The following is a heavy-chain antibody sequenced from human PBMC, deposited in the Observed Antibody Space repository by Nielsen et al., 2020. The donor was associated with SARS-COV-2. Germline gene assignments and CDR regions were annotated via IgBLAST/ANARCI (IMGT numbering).Heavy chain of an antibody. CDR3: AKDRAAAAWWGGPFYY. Sequence: GESLKISCAAPGFTFSSYGMHWVRQAPGKGLEWVAVISYDGSNKYYADSVKGRFTISRDNSKNTLYLQMNSLRAEDTAVYYCAKDRAAAAWWGGPFYYWGQGTLVTVSS. J-gene: IGHJ4*02. CDR1: GFTFSSYG. V-gene: IGHV3-30*18. CDR2: ISYDGSNK. D-gene: IGHD6-13*01.